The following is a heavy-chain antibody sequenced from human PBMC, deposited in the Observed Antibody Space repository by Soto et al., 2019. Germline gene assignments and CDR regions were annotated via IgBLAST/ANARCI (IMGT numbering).Heavy chain of an antibody. CDR3: AKSYCSGGSCYFDY. CDR2: ISGSGGST. V-gene: IGHV3-23*01. Sequence: GGSLRLSCAASGLTFSGYAMIWVRQAPGKGLEWVSAISGSGGSTYFADSVKGRFTISRDNSKNTLYLQMKRLRAEDTAVYYCAKSYCSGGSCYFDYWGQGTLVTVSS. D-gene: IGHD2-15*01. J-gene: IGHJ4*02. CDR1: GLTFSGYA.